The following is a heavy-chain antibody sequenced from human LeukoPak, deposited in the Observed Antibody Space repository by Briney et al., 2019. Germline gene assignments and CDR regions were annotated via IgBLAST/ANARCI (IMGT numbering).Heavy chain of an antibody. V-gene: IGHV3-9*01. D-gene: IGHD4-17*01. J-gene: IGHJ6*02. CDR3: AKAQYGDYGSYGMDV. CDR1: GFTFDDYA. Sequence: GGSLRLSCAASGFTFDDYAMHWVRQAPGQGLEWVSGINWSRVSVGYADSVKGRFTISRDNGKSSLYLQMNGLRAEDTALYYCAKAQYGDYGSYGMDVWGQGTTVTVSS. CDR2: INWSRVSV.